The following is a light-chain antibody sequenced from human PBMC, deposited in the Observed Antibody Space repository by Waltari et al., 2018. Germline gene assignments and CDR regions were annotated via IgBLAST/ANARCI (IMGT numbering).Light chain of an antibody. Sequence: DIQMTQSPSSLSASVGDRVTITRRASQSIRSYLNWYQQKPGKAPKLLIYDASNLQSGVPSRFSGSGSGTDFTLTISRLQAEDFATYYCQQSYSTPPFFGQGTKLEIK. CDR1: QSIRSY. V-gene: IGKV1-39*01. CDR3: QQSYSTPPF. CDR2: DAS. J-gene: IGKJ2*01.